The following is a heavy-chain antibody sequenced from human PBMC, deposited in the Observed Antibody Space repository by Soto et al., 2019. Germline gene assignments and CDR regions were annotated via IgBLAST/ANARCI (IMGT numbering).Heavy chain of an antibody. V-gene: IGHV1-18*01. J-gene: IGHJ5*02. Sequence: ASVKVSCKASGGTFSSYTISWVRQAPGQGLEWMGWINTYNGNTNHAQKLQGRVTMTTDTSTSTAYMEPRSLRSDDTAVYYCARGVGSGTYYNQYNWFDPWGQGTLVTVSS. CDR3: ARGVGSGTYYNQYNWFDP. CDR2: INTYNGNT. D-gene: IGHD3-10*01. CDR1: GGTFSSYT.